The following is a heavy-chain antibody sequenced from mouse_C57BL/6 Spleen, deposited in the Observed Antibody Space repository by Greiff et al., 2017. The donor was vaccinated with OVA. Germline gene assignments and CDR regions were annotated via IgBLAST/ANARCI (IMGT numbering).Heavy chain of an antibody. J-gene: IGHJ2*01. Sequence: VQLQQPGAELVKPGASVKLSCKASGYTFTSYWMQWVKQRPGQGLEWIGEIDPSDSYTNYNQKFKGKATLTVDTSSSTAYMQLSSLTSEDSAVYYCARPDSSGYGYWGQGTTVTVSS. V-gene: IGHV1-50*01. D-gene: IGHD3-2*02. CDR2: IDPSDSYT. CDR3: ARPDSSGYGY. CDR1: GYTFTSYW.